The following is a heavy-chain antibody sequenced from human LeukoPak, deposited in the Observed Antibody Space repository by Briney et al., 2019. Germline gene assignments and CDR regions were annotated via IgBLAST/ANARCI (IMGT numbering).Heavy chain of an antibody. V-gene: IGHV3-74*01. Sequence: GGSLRLSCAASGFTFSSYSMNWVRQAPGKGLEWVSRINSDGSSTSYADSVKGRFTISRDNAKNTLYLQMNSLRAEDTAVYYCAIAAAGTFYYYYMDVWGKGTTVTVSS. CDR3: AIAAAGTFYYYYMDV. J-gene: IGHJ6*03. CDR1: GFTFSSYS. CDR2: INSDGSST. D-gene: IGHD6-13*01.